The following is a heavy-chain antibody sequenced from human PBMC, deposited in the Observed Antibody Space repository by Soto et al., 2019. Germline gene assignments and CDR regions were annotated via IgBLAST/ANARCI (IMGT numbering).Heavy chain of an antibody. Sequence: EVQLLESGGGLVQPGGSLRLSCAASGFTFSSYAMTWVRQAPGKGLEWVSGISGSGASTFYADSVKGRFTTSRDTSKKTLVLQMNSLRAEDTAVYYCAKGAHSSSSRGVDVWGQGTTVTVSS. CDR2: ISGSGAST. V-gene: IGHV3-23*01. J-gene: IGHJ6*02. D-gene: IGHD6-6*01. CDR1: GFTFSSYA. CDR3: AKGAHSSSSRGVDV.